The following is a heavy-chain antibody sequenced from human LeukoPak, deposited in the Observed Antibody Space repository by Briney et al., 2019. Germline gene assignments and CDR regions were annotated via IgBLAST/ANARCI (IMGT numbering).Heavy chain of an antibody. J-gene: IGHJ4*02. CDR1: GFTFSSSG. CDR2: IWYDGGKK. Sequence: SGTSLRLSCAASGFTFSSSGMYWVRRAPGKGLEWVAVIWYDGGKKYYADSVKGRFTVSRDNSKNTLYLQMNSVRAEDTAVYYCARDKDYHFDYWGQGTLVTVSS. D-gene: IGHD4-11*01. V-gene: IGHV3-33*01. CDR3: ARDKDYHFDY.